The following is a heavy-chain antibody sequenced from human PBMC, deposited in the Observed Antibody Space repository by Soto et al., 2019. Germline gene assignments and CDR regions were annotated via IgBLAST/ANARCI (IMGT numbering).Heavy chain of an antibody. V-gene: IGHV3-21*01. D-gene: IGHD6-19*01. CDR1: GFTFSSYS. J-gene: IGHJ3*02. CDR2: ISSSSSYI. CDR3: ARDRTVAGHDYAFDI. Sequence: EVQLVESGGGLVKPGGSLRLSCAASGFTFSSYSMNWVRQAPGKGLEWVSSISSSSSYIYYADSVKGRFTISRDNAKNSLYLQMNSLRAEDTAVYYCARDRTVAGHDYAFDIWGQGTMVTVSS.